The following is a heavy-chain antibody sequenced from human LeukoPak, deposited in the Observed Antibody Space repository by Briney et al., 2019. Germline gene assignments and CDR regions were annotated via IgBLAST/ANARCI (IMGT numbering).Heavy chain of an antibody. CDR1: GFTFSSYA. Sequence: GGSLTLSCAASGFTFSSYAMTWVRQAPGKGLEWVSTISASGGSTYYADSVKGRFTISRDNSKNSLYLQMNSLRAEDTAVYYCAKAPWRDSSAYWYFGLWGRGTLVTVSS. J-gene: IGHJ2*01. CDR3: AKAPWRDSSAYWYFGL. V-gene: IGHV3-23*01. CDR2: ISASGGST. D-gene: IGHD3-22*01.